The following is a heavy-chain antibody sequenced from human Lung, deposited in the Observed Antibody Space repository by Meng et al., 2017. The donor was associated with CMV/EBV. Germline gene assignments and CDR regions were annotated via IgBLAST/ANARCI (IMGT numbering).Heavy chain of an antibody. CDR2: INTDGSEK. D-gene: IGHD5-24*01. CDR3: ARDWRTGYTNSMDV. CDR1: GFTFSAYK. V-gene: IGHV3-7*01. J-gene: IGHJ6*02. Sequence: GGSLRLSCVAYGFTFSAYKTSWVRQDPGKGREWAATINTDGSEKYYVESLKGRFTISRDNAKDSLFLQMESLRAEDTAMYFCARDWRTGYTNSMDVWGQGNMVTVSS.